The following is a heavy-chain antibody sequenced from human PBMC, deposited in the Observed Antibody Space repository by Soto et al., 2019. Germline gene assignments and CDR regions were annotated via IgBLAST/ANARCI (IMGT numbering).Heavy chain of an antibody. CDR2: ISSSSSTI. CDR3: ARDSFRRIAARNRHYYYYMDV. Sequence: GGSLRLSCAASGFTFSSYSMNWVRQAPGKGLEWVSYISSSSSTIYYADSVKGRFTISRDNAKNSLYLQMNSLRAEDTAVYYCARDSFRRIAARNRHYYYYMDVWGKGATVTVSS. J-gene: IGHJ6*03. CDR1: GFTFSSYS. D-gene: IGHD6-6*01. V-gene: IGHV3-48*01.